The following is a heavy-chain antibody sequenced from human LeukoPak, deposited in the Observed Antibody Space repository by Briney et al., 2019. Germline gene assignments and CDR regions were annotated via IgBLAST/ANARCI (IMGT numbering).Heavy chain of an antibody. D-gene: IGHD1-26*01. Sequence: PGGSLRLSCAASGFTFSSYSMNWVRQAPGKGLEWVSSISSSSSYIYYADSVKGRFTISRDNARNSLYLQMNSLRAEDTAVYYCATGGGGSYYEFDYWGQGTLVTVSS. CDR2: ISSSSSYI. J-gene: IGHJ4*02. V-gene: IGHV3-21*01. CDR3: ATGGGGSYYEFDY. CDR1: GFTFSSYS.